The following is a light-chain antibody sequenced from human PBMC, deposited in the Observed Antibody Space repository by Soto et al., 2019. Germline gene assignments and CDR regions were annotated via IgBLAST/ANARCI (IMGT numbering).Light chain of an antibody. Sequence: IVMTQSPATLSVPPGAGATLSCRASPSVSSNFAGYQQRPGQSPRLLILGASTRATGIQARFSGSGSGTEFTLTISSLQSEDFAVYYCQQYINWSWTFGHGTKVEIK. CDR3: QQYINWSWT. CDR2: GAS. J-gene: IGKJ1*01. V-gene: IGKV3-15*01. CDR1: PSVSSN.